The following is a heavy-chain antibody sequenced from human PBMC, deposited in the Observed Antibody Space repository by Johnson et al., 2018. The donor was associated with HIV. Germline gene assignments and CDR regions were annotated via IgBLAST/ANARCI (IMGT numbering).Heavy chain of an antibody. Sequence: QMLLVESGGGLVQPGGSLRLSCAAPGFTFSSYAMHWVRQAPGKGLEWVAVISYDGSNKYYADSVKGRFTISRDNSKNTLYLQMNSLRAEDTAVYYCARELEFGDLRKNDAFDIWGQGTMVTVSS. V-gene: IGHV3-30*04. J-gene: IGHJ3*02. D-gene: IGHD4-17*01. CDR1: GFTFSSYA. CDR2: ISYDGSNK. CDR3: ARELEFGDLRKNDAFDI.